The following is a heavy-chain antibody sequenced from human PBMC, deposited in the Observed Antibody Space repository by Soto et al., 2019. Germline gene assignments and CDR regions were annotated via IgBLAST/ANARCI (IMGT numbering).Heavy chain of an antibody. Sequence: QVQLVQSGAEVKKPGASVKVSCKASGYTFASYGISWVRQAPGQGLEWMGWISAYNGNTNYAQKLQGRVTMTTDTSTSTAYMELRTLRSDDTAVYYCARVLSDYGDMNWFDPWGQGTLVTVSS. V-gene: IGHV1-18*01. CDR3: ARVLSDYGDMNWFDP. D-gene: IGHD4-17*01. CDR1: GYTFASYG. CDR2: ISAYNGNT. J-gene: IGHJ5*02.